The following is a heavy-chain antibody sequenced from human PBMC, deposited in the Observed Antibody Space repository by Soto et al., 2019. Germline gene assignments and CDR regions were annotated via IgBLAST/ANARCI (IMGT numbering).Heavy chain of an antibody. CDR3: AKRGVDTFGLYY. CDR1: GFTYSSFW. V-gene: IGHV3-74*01. Sequence: EVQLVESGGGLVQPGGSLRLSCAVSGFTYSSFWMHWVRQAPGEGLVWFSRINTDGSSTSYADSVKGRFTISRDNAKNTLYIQMNSLRVEDTDMYYCAKRGVDTFGLYYGGQGTRVTVSS. CDR2: INTDGSST. J-gene: IGHJ4*02. D-gene: IGHD3-10*01.